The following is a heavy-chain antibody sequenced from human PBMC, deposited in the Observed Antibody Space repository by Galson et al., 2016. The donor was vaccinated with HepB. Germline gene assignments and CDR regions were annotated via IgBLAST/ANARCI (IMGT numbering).Heavy chain of an antibody. V-gene: IGHV4/OR15-8*01. D-gene: IGHD3-9*01. Sequence: SETLSLTCSVSGGSITSSDWWSWVRQPPGKGLEWIAEIHHNGRPNHRPSLKSRVTISVDKSRNQFSLKLRSVTAADTAMYYCAREELATGFDQWGQGALVTVSS. CDR2: IHHNGRP. CDR3: AREELATGFDQ. CDR1: GGSITSSDW. J-gene: IGHJ4*02.